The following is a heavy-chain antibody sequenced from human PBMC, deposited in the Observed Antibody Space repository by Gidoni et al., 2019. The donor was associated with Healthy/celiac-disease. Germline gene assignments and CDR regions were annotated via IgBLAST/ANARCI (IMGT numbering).Heavy chain of an antibody. Sequence: QLQLQESGPGLVKPSETLSLTCTVSGGSSSSSSYYWGWIRQPPGKGLEWIGSIYYSGSTYYNPSLKSRVTISVDTSKNQFSLKLSSVTAADTAVYYCARWGGVGYYDSTWGQGTLVTVSS. V-gene: IGHV4-39*01. CDR1: GGSSSSSSYY. CDR2: IYYSGST. D-gene: IGHD3-9*01. J-gene: IGHJ5*02. CDR3: ARWGGVGYYDST.